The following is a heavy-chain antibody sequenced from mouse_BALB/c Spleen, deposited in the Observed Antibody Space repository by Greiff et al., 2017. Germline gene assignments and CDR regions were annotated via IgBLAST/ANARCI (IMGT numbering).Heavy chain of an antibody. CDR1: GFTFSSYA. D-gene: IGHD1-2*01. Sequence: EVKLVESGGGLVKPGGSLKLSCAASGFTFSSYAMSWVRQTPEKRLEWVATISSGGSYTYYPDSVKGRFTITRDNAKNTLYLQMSSLRSEDTAMYYCARRKGTADAMDYWGQGTSVTVSS. CDR3: ARRKGTADAMDY. V-gene: IGHV5-9-3*01. J-gene: IGHJ4*01. CDR2: ISSGGSYT.